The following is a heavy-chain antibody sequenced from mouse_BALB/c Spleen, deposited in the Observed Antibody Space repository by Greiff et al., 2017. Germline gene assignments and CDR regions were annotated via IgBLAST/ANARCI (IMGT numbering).Heavy chain of an antibody. D-gene: IGHD1-2*01. CDR2: ISSGGST. Sequence: EVKVVESGGGLVKPGGSLKLSCAASGFTFSSYAMSWVRQTPEKRLEWVASISSGGSTYYPDSVKGRFTISRDNARNILYLQMSSLRSEDTAMYYCASLLRGYYAMDYWGQGTSVTVSS. CDR3: ASLLRGYYAMDY. V-gene: IGHV5-6-5*01. CDR1: GFTFSSYA. J-gene: IGHJ4*01.